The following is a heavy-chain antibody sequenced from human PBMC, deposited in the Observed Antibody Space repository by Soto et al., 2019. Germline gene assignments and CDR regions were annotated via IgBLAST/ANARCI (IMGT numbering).Heavy chain of an antibody. D-gene: IGHD4-4*01. V-gene: IGHV1-3*01. CDR2: INAGNGNT. J-gene: IGHJ4*02. CDR3: ASRPVHSSDYVLGAPDY. Sequence: RLEWMGWINAGNGNTKYSQKFQGRVTITRDTSASTAYMELSSLRSEDTAVYYCASRPVHSSDYVLGAPDYWGQGTLVTVSS.